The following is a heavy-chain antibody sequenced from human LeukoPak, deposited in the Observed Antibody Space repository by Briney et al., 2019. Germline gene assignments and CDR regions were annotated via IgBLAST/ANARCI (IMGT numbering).Heavy chain of an antibody. CDR2: IYYSGST. V-gene: IGHV4-39*01. D-gene: IGHD3-10*01. CDR3: ARHHFSSGTTSDY. CDR1: GGSISSSSYY. J-gene: IGHJ4*02. Sequence: SETLSLTCTVSGGSISSSSYYWGWIRQPPGKGLEWIGSIYYSGSTYYNPSLKSRVTMSVDTSKNQFSLKLSSVTAADTAVYYCARHHFSSGTTSDYWGQGTLVTVSS.